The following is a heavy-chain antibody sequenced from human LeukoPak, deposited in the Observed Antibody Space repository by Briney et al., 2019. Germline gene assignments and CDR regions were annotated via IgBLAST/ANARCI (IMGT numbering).Heavy chain of an antibody. V-gene: IGHV1-69*04. CDR3: ARPREEYGDNEGY. J-gene: IGHJ4*02. CDR2: IIPILGIA. D-gene: IGHD4-17*01. Sequence: GASVKVSCKASGGTFSSYAISWVRQAPGQGLEWMGRIIPILGIANYAQKFQGRVTITADKSTSTAYMELSSLRSEDTAVYYCARPREEYGDNEGYWGQGTLVTVSS. CDR1: GGTFSSYA.